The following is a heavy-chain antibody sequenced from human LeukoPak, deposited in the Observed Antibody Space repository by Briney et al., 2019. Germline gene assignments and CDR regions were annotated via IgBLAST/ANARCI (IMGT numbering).Heavy chain of an antibody. CDR2: IIPIFGIA. CDR1: GGTYSSHA. J-gene: IGHJ5*02. V-gene: IGHV1-69*04. Sequence: ASVKVSCKASGGTYSSHAISWVRQAPGQGLEWMGRIIPIFGIANYAQKFQGRVTITADKSTSTAYMELSSLRSEDTAVYYCARDSTAVAGGNWFDPWGQGTLVTVSS. D-gene: IGHD6-19*01. CDR3: ARDSTAVAGGNWFDP.